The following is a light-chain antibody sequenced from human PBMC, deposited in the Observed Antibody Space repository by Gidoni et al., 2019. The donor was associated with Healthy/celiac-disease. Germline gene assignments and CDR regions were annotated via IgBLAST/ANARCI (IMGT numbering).Light chain of an antibody. Sequence: QSVLTQPPSASGTPGQRVTISCSGSSSNIGSNYVYWYQQLPVTAPKLLIYSNNPRPSGVPDRFSGSKSGTSASLAISGLRSEDEADYYCAAWDDSLSGWVFGGGTKLTVL. CDR3: AAWDDSLSGWV. CDR1: SSNIGSNY. J-gene: IGLJ3*02. CDR2: SNN. V-gene: IGLV1-47*02.